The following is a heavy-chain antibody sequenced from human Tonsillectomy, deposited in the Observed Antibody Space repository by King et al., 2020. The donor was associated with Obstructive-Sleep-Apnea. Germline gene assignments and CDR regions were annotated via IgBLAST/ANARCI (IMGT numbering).Heavy chain of an antibody. CDR1: GFTFSSYV. CDR3: ARDWGYCSGGSCYPFDYYGMDV. CDR2: ISNDGRNK. D-gene: IGHD2-15*01. V-gene: IGHV3-30*04. J-gene: IGHJ6*02. Sequence: VQLVESGGGVVQPGRSLRLSCAASGFTFSSYVIHWVRQAPGKGLEWGAVISNDGRNKYYADSVKGRFTISRDNSKNTLYLQMNSLRAEETAVYYGARDWGYCSGGSCYPFDYYGMDVWGQGTTVTVSS.